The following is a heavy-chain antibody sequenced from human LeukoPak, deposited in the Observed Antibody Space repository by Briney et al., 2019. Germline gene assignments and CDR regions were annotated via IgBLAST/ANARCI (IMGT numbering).Heavy chain of an antibody. V-gene: IGHV4-39*01. CDR2: MHYRGTT. CDR3: ARRSSDWHNWFHP. D-gene: IGHD2-21*02. J-gene: IGHJ5*02. CDR1: GGSVSSRSHY. Sequence: SETLSLTCSVSGGSVSSRSHYWGWIRQPPGKGLEWIGSMHYRGTTYYNPSLRSRVTLSVDTSKNLFSLRLSSVTAADTALYYCARRSSDWHNWFHPWGRGILVIVSS.